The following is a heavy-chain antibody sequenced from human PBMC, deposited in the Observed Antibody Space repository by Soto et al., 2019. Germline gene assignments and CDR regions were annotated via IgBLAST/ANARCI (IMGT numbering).Heavy chain of an antibody. CDR2: ISWNSGSI. V-gene: IGHV3-9*01. Sequence: EVQLVESGGGLVQPGRSLRLSCAASGFTFDDYAMHWVRQAPGKGLAWVSGISWNSGSIGYADSVKGRFTISRDNAQNSLYMHMNSLRAEDTALYYCAKDIGSSWYNNWFDPWGQGTLVTVSS. D-gene: IGHD6-13*01. CDR1: GFTFDDYA. CDR3: AKDIGSSWYNNWFDP. J-gene: IGHJ5*02.